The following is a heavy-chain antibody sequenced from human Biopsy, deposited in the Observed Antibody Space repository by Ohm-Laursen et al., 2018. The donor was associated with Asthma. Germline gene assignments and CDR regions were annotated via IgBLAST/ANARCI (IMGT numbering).Heavy chain of an antibody. Sequence: ASVKVSCNASGYPFTDYYVHWVRQAPGQGLEWMGRIDPNSGGTNYAQKFLGRVTMTRDTSVNTAFMVLSRLRSDDTAVYYCAKIKIRIGAGTDRYFDLWGRGTLVTVSS. CDR2: IDPNSGGT. D-gene: IGHD3-16*01. V-gene: IGHV1-2*06. CDR1: GYPFTDYY. J-gene: IGHJ2*01. CDR3: AKIKIRIGAGTDRYFDL.